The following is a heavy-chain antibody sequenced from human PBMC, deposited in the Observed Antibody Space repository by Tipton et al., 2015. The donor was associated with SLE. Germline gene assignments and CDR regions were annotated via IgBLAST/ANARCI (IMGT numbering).Heavy chain of an antibody. Sequence: TLSLTCTISGGSISSYYLTWIRQSPGKGLEWIGYVSVSGSTNYNPSLKSRVTISVDTSKNQFSLTLSSVTAADTAVYYCARAAWGSSGYYSGRYFDYWGHGTLVTVAS. J-gene: IGHJ4*01. CDR1: GGSISSYY. V-gene: IGHV4-59*01. D-gene: IGHD3-22*01. CDR3: ARAAWGSSGYYSGRYFDY. CDR2: VSVSGST.